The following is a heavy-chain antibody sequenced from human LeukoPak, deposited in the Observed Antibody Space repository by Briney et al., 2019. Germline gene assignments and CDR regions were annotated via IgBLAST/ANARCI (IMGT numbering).Heavy chain of an antibody. CDR3: TGNYYGSGSYADFDY. V-gene: IGHV3-11*01. D-gene: IGHD3-10*01. CDR2: ISSSGSTI. J-gene: IGHJ4*02. Sequence: CISSSGSTIYYADSVKGRFTISRDNAKNSLYLQMDSLKTEDTAVYYCTGNYYGSGSYADFDYWGQGTLVTVSS.